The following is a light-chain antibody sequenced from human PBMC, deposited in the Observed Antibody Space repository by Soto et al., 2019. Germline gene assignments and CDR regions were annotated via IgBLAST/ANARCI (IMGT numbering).Light chain of an antibody. J-gene: IGLJ1*01. CDR1: SSDVGGYNY. V-gene: IGLV2-8*01. Sequence: QSVLTQPPSASGSFGQSVTISCTGTSSDVGGYNYVSWYQQHPGKAPKLMIYEVSERPSGVPDRFSGSKSGNTASLTVSGLQADDEAKYSCSSDSGTNSHYVSGTGTKVPDL. CDR2: EVS. CDR3: SSDSGTNSHYV.